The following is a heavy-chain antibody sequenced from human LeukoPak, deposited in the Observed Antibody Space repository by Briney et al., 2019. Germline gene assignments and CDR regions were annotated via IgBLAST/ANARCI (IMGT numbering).Heavy chain of an antibody. CDR1: GYSISSGYY. CDR3: ARGGYSYGTHSDY. J-gene: IGHJ4*02. D-gene: IGHD5-18*01. Sequence: SETLSLTCTVSGYSISSGYYWGWIRQPPGKGLEWIGSIYHSGSTYYNPSLKSRVTISVDTSKNQFSLKLSSVTAADTAVYYCARGGYSYGTHSDYWGQGTLVTVSS. CDR2: IYHSGST. V-gene: IGHV4-38-2*02.